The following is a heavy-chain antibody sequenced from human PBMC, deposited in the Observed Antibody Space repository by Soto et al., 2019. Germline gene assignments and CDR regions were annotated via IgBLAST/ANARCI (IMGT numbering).Heavy chain of an antibody. CDR3: ARDKGTAYSSSWYVASY. D-gene: IGHD6-13*01. CDR1: GYTFTSYG. V-gene: IGHV1-18*01. Sequence: ASVKVSCKASGYTFTSYGISWVRQAPGQGLEWMGWISAYNGNTNYAQKLQGRVTMTTDTSTSTAYMELRSLRSDDTAVYYCARDKGTAYSSSWYVASYWGRGTLVTVPQ. J-gene: IGHJ4*02. CDR2: ISAYNGNT.